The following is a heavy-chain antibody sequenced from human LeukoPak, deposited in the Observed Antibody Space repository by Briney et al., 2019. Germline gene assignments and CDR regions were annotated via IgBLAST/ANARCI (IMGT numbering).Heavy chain of an antibody. D-gene: IGHD3-10*01. CDR3: ARFERVTYGSGTYVFYYFDY. CDR2: INHSGST. V-gene: IGHV4-34*01. Sequence: PSETLSLTCAVYGGSFSGYYWSWIRQPPGKGLEWIGEINHSGSTNYNPSLKSRFTMSVDTSKNQFSLKLSSVTAADTAVYYCARFERVTYGSGTYVFYYFDYWGQGTLVTVSS. J-gene: IGHJ4*02. CDR1: GGSFSGYY.